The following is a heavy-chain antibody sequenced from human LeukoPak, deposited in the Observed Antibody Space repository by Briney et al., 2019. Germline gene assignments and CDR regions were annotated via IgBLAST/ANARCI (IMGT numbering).Heavy chain of an antibody. D-gene: IGHD6-6*01. CDR1: GGSISSHY. CDR3: ARESVAARRFDY. CDR2: IYYSGST. Sequence: SETLSLTCTFSGGSISSHYWSWIRQPPGKGLEGIGYIYYSGSTNYNPSLKSRVTISEDTSKNQVSLKVSSVTAADTAVYYCARESVAARRFDYWGQGTLVTVSS. V-gene: IGHV4-59*11. J-gene: IGHJ4*02.